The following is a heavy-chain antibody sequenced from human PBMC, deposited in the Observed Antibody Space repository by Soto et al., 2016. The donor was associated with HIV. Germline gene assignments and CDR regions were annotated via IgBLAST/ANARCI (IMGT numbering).Heavy chain of an antibody. D-gene: IGHD6-13*01. CDR1: GFTFISHS. J-gene: IGHJ4*02. CDR3: ARDFRWQEQLARYFDY. Sequence: EVQLVESGGSLVQPGGSLRVSCAASGFTFISHSMNWVRQAPGKGLEWVSYISSGSTTIYYADSVKGRFTVSRDNAKNSLYLQMNSLRAEDTAVYYCARDFRWQEQLARYFDYVGAREPWVHRLL. CDR2: ISSGSTTI. V-gene: IGHV3-48*01.